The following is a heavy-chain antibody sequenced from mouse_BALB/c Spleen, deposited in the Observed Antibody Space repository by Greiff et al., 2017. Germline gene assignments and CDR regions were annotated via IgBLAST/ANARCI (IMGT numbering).Heavy chain of an antibody. D-gene: IGHD1-2*01. CDR3: KVYYGYSDY. J-gene: IGHJ2*01. CDR2: IDPENGDT. CDR1: GFNIKDYY. Sequence: VQLQQSGAELVRSGASVKLSCTASGFNIKDYYMHWVKQRPEQGLAWIGWIDPENGDTEYAPKFQGKATMTADTSSNTAYLQLSSLTSEDTAVYYCKVYYGYSDYWGQGTTLTVSA. V-gene: IGHV14-4*02.